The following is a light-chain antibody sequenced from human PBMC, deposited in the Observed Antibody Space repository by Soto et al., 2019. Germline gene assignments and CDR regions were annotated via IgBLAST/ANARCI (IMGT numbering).Light chain of an antibody. CDR2: GAS. J-gene: IGKJ5*01. CDR1: QSLITRY. V-gene: IGKV3-20*01. CDR3: QQYGTSPT. Sequence: EIVLTQSPGTLSLFPGERATLSCRASQSLITRYLAWYQQKPGQAPRLLIYGASSRATGIPDRFSGSRSETDFTLTISRLEPEDFAVYSCQQYGTSPTFGQGTRLEIK.